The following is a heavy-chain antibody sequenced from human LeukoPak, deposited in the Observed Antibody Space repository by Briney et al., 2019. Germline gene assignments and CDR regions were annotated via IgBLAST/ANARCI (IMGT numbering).Heavy chain of an antibody. D-gene: IGHD6-19*01. CDR1: GFTFDDYA. CDR3: AKGFYSSGWYGDY. V-gene: IGHV3-9*01. CDR2: ISWNSGSI. Sequence: GGSLRLSCAASGFTFDDYAMRWVRQAPGKGLEWVSGISWNSGSIGYADSVKGLFTISRDNAKNSLYLQMNSLRAEDTALYYCAKGFYSSGWYGDYWGQGTLVTVSS. J-gene: IGHJ4*02.